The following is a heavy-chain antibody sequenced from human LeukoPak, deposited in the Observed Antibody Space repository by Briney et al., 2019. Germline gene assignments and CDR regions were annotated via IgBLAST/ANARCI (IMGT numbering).Heavy chain of an antibody. Sequence: GGSLRLSCAASGFTVSTNYMSWVRQAPGKGLEWVAGIYTSGRTYYADSVKGRFTISRDNSKNTLYLQMNSLRADDTAVYYCARESNSGYYLSYWGQGTLVTVSS. CDR1: GFTVSTNY. CDR3: ARESNSGYYLSY. J-gene: IGHJ4*02. V-gene: IGHV3-66*01. D-gene: IGHD3-22*01. CDR2: IYTSGRT.